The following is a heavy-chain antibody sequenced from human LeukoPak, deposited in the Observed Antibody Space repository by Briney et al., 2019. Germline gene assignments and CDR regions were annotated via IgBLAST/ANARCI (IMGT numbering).Heavy chain of an antibody. V-gene: IGHV3-23*01. J-gene: IGHJ4*02. Sequence: GGSLRLSCAASGFTFSSYAMSWVRQAPGKGLDWVSAISGSGGSTYYADSVKGRFTISRDNSKNTLYLQMNSLRAEDTAVYYCAKARTATLWFGELLGYWGRGTLVTVSS. CDR3: AKARTATLWFGELLGY. CDR2: ISGSGGST. D-gene: IGHD3-10*01. CDR1: GFTFSSYA.